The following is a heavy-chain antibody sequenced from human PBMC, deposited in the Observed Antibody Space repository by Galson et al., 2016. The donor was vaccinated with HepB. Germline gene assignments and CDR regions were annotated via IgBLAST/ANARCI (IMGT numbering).Heavy chain of an antibody. J-gene: IGHJ5*02. CDR3: ARDPSPIYGVNIHH. Sequence: SLRLSCAASGFTFSDDWMNWVRQAPGRGLEWVATINQDGSQKYYVDSVKGRFTIPRDNARDSLYLQMDSLRAEDTAVYFCARDPSPIYGVNIHHWGQGTLVTVSS. V-gene: IGHV3-7*01. CDR1: GFTFSDDW. D-gene: IGHD3-3*01. CDR2: INQDGSQK.